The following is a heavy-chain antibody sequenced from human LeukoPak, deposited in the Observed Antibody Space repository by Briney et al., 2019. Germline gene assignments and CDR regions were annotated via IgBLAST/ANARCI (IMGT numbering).Heavy chain of an antibody. CDR3: ARDQGYCTSTSCYDIGYYFDY. J-gene: IGHJ4*02. CDR1: GFTFNTYA. D-gene: IGHD2-2*01. V-gene: IGHV3-30-3*01. Sequence: GGSLRPSCAASGFTFNTYAMHWVRQAPGKGLEWVAVISSDGTNKYYGDSVKGRFTISRDNSKNTLYLQMSSLSVEDTAIYYCARDQGYCTSTSCYDIGYYFDYWGQGALVTVSS. CDR2: ISSDGTNK.